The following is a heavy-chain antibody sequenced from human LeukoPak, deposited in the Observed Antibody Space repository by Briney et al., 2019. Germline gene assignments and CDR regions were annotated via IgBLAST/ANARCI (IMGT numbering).Heavy chain of an antibody. CDR1: GGSISSYY. V-gene: IGHV4-59*01. CDR3: ARGGWFDP. CDR2: IYYSGST. Sequence: SETLSLTCTVSGGSISSYYWSWIRQPPGKGLEWIGYIYYSGSTNYNPSLKSRVSISVDTSKNQFSLKLSSVTAADTAVYYCARGGWFDPWGQGTLVTVSS. J-gene: IGHJ5*02.